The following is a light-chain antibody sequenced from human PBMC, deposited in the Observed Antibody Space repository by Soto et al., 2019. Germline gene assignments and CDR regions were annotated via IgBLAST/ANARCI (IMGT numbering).Light chain of an antibody. CDR2: DVS. CDR1: SSDVGGYNY. CDR3: CSYTTSNTRQIV. J-gene: IGLJ1*01. V-gene: IGLV2-14*03. Sequence: ALTQPASVSGSPGQSITLSCTGTSSDVGGYNYVSWYQHHPGKAPQLMIYDVSNRPSGVSNRFSGSKSGNTASLTISGLQPEDEADYYCCSYTTSNTRQIVFGTGTKLTVL.